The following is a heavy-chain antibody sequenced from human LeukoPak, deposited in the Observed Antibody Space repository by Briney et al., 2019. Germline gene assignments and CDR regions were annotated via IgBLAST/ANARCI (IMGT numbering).Heavy chain of an antibody. CDR1: GFTFSDHY. V-gene: IGHV4-30-4*08. Sequence: LRLSCVASGFTFSDHYMDWVRQPPGKGLEWIGYIYYSGSTYYNPSLKSRVTISVDTSKNQFSLKLSSVTAADTAVYYCARSHYDILTGYYNPLSFDYWGQGTLVTVSS. D-gene: IGHD3-9*01. J-gene: IGHJ4*02. CDR3: ARSHYDILTGYYNPLSFDY. CDR2: IYYSGST.